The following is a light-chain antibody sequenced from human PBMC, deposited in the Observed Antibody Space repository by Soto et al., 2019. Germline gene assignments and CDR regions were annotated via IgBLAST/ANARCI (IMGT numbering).Light chain of an antibody. Sequence: EIVMTQSPATLSVSPGERATLSCRASQSVSSNLAWYQQKPGQAPRLLIYGASIRATGVPPRFSGGGSGTEFTLTISSLQSEDFAVYYCQQYNNWPYTFGQGTKLEI. CDR1: QSVSSN. J-gene: IGKJ2*01. V-gene: IGKV3-15*01. CDR2: GAS. CDR3: QQYNNWPYT.